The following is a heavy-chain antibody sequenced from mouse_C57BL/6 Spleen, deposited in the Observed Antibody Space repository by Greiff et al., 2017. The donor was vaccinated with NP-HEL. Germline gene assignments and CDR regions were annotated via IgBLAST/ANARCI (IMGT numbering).Heavy chain of an antibody. CDR3: ARSGYGSSSFDV. V-gene: IGHV1-52*01. CDR2: IDPSDSET. CDR1: GYTFTSYW. D-gene: IGHD1-1*01. J-gene: IGHJ1*03. Sequence: VQLQQSGAELVRPGSSVKLSCKASGYTFTSYWMHWVKQRPIQGLEWIGNIDPSDSETHYNQKFKDKATLTVDKSSSTAYMQLSSLTSEDSAVYYCARSGYGSSSFDVWGTGTTVTVSS.